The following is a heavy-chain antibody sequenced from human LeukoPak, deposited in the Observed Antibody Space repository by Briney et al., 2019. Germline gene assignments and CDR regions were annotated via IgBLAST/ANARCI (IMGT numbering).Heavy chain of an antibody. CDR1: GASISSGYW. CDR2: IYHSGST. Sequence: SETLSLTCAVSGASISSGYWWSWVRQPPGKGLKGIGEIYHSGSTNHNPSLKSRVTISVDKSKSQFSLNLSSVTAADTAVYYCARDDTGVIRGIRFHYWGQGTLVTVSS. D-gene: IGHD3-10*01. CDR3: ARDDTGVIRGIRFHY. V-gene: IGHV4-4*02. J-gene: IGHJ4*02.